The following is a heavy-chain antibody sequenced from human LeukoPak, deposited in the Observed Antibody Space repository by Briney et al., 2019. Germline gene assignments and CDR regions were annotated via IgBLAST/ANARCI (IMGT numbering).Heavy chain of an antibody. CDR1: GGSFSGYY. V-gene: IGHV4-34*01. CDR3: ARGKRSAFWGGSWYYFDY. J-gene: IGHJ4*02. CDR2: INHSGST. D-gene: IGHD6-13*01. Sequence: SETLSLTCAVYGGSFSGYYWSWIRQPPGKGLEWIGEINHSGSTNYNPSLKSRVTISVDTSKNQFSLKLSSVTAADTAVYYCARGKRSAFWGGSWYYFDYWGQGTLVTVSS.